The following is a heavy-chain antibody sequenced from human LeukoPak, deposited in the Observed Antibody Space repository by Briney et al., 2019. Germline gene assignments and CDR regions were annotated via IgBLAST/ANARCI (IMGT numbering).Heavy chain of an antibody. CDR2: ISGSGGST. CDR1: GFTFSSYA. Sequence: SGGSLRLSCAASGFTFSSYAMSWVRQAPGKGLEWVSAISGSGGSTYYADSVKGRFTISRDNPKNTLYLQMNSLRAEDTAVYYCAKGGFMGTYYYDSSGYLPNYYYMDVWGKGTTVTVSS. CDR3: AKGGFMGTYYYDSSGYLPNYYYMDV. J-gene: IGHJ6*03. V-gene: IGHV3-23*01. D-gene: IGHD3-22*01.